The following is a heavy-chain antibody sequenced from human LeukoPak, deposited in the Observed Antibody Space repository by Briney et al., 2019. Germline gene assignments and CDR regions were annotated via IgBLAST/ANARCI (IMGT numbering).Heavy chain of an antibody. CDR2: INHSGST. V-gene: IGHV4-34*01. CDR3: ARVGKYTSSGPTDP. CDR1: GGSFSGYY. J-gene: IGHJ5*02. Sequence: SETLSLTCAVYGGSFSGYYWSWIRQPPGKGLEWIGEINHSGSTNYNPSLKSRVTISVDTSKNQFSLKLSSVTAADTAVYYCARVGKYTSSGPTDPWGQGTLVTVSS. D-gene: IGHD6-13*01.